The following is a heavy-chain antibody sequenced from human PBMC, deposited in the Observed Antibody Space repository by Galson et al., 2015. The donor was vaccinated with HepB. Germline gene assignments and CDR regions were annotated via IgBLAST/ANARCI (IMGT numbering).Heavy chain of an antibody. D-gene: IGHD6-19*01. V-gene: IGHV3-9*01. CDR2: ISWNSGRI. J-gene: IGHJ4*02. Sequence: SLRLSCAASGFTFDDYAMHWVRQAPGKGLEWVSGISWNSGRIGYADSVKGRFTISRDNAKNSLYLQVNSLRAEDTAFYYCAKDISSGYSSGWLDHWGQGALVTVSS. CDR3: AKDISSGYSSGWLDH. CDR1: GFTFDDYA.